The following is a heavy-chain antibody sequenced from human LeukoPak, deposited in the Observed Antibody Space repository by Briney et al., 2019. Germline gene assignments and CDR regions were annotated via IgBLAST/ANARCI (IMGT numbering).Heavy chain of an antibody. Sequence: PGGSLRLSCAASGFTFSSYEMNWVRQAPGKGLEWVSYISSSGSTIYYADSVKGRFTISRDNAKNSLYLQMNSLRAEDTAVYYCARDTSYYDILTGHGGAFDIWGQGTMVTVSS. V-gene: IGHV3-48*03. J-gene: IGHJ3*02. D-gene: IGHD3-9*01. CDR3: ARDTSYYDILTGHGGAFDI. CDR2: ISSSGSTI. CDR1: GFTFSSYE.